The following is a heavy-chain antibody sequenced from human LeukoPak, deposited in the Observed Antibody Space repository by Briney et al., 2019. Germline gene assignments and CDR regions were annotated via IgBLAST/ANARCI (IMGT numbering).Heavy chain of an antibody. J-gene: IGHJ4*02. CDR1: GFTLSSYA. Sequence: GGSLRLSCAASGFTLSSYAMSWVRQGPGKGLEWVSAISVSGNTYHADSVKGRFTISRDSSKNTLYPQMNSLRAGNAAVYHCAEDRSKGSYGDDFDFWGQGTLVTVSS. CDR3: AEDRSKGSYGDDFDF. CDR2: ISVSGNT. D-gene: IGHD1-26*01. V-gene: IGHV3-23*01.